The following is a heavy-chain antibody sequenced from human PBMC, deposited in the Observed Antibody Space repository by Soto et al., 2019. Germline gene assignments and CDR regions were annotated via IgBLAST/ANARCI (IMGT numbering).Heavy chain of an antibody. D-gene: IGHD3-22*01. Sequence: QVQLVQSGGEVKKPGASVKVSCKASGYTFSSYGINWVRQAPGQGLEWLGWISPYDGNTKYAQILQGRVSMTTDTSMKTAYMEGRSLRSDDTAVYYCARGGYYDSSGSRNYHYYGMNVWGQGTTVTVSS. J-gene: IGHJ6*02. CDR3: ARGGYYDSSGSRNYHYYGMNV. CDR1: GYTFSSYG. V-gene: IGHV1-18*01. CDR2: ISPYDGNT.